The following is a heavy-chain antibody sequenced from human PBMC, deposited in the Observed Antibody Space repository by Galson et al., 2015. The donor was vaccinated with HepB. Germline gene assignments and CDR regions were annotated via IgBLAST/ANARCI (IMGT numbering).Heavy chain of an antibody. CDR1: GFIFRHHA. Sequence: SLRLSCAGSGFIFRHHAMAWIRQAPGKGLEWVSGINGRGSTRSSSDAVKGRFSISRDNSKDTVFLQMDNLRAEDTAAYYCVKEGSWFGGDWFDPWGQGALVTVS. J-gene: IGHJ5*02. V-gene: IGHV3-23*01. D-gene: IGHD3-16*01. CDR3: VKEGSWFGGDWFDP. CDR2: INGRGSTR.